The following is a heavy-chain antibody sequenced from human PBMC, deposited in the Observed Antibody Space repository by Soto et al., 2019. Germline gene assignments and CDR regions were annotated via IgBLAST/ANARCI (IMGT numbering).Heavy chain of an antibody. J-gene: IGHJ3*02. V-gene: IGHV1-24*01. CDR2: FDPEDGET. Sequence: ASVKVSCKVSGYTLTELSMHWVRQSPGKGLEWMGGFDPEDGETSYAQKIQGRVTMTEDISTDTAYMELSRLRSEDTVVYYCATAAPDAFDICGQGTMVTVSS. CDR3: ATAAPDAFDI. CDR1: GYTLTELS.